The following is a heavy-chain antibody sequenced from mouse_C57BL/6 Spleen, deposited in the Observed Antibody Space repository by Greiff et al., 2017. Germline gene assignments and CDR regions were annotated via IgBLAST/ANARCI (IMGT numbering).Heavy chain of an antibody. Sequence: QVTLKESGPGLVAPSQSLSITCTVSGFSLTSYAISWVRQPPGKGLEWLGVIWTGGGTNYNSALKSRLSISKDNSKRQVFLKMNSLQTDDTARYYCARDYDYDEGYYYAMDYWGQGTSVTVSS. D-gene: IGHD2-4*01. CDR1: GFSLTSYA. CDR3: ARDYDYDEGYYYAMDY. CDR2: IWTGGGT. V-gene: IGHV2-9-1*01. J-gene: IGHJ4*01.